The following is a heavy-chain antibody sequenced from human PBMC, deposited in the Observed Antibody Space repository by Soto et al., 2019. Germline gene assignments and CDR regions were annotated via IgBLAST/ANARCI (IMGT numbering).Heavy chain of an antibody. CDR3: ARDPEYGSYFDY. CDR2: VYYSGRT. J-gene: IGHJ4*02. D-gene: IGHD3-10*01. Sequence: PSETLSLTCTVSGGSVSSGSYYWSRVRQTPGKGLEWIGYVYYSGRTNYNPSLKSRVTISIDTSKNQFSLKLTSVTAADTAVYYCARDPEYGSYFDYWGQGTLVTVSS. CDR1: GGSVSSGSYY. V-gene: IGHV4-61*01.